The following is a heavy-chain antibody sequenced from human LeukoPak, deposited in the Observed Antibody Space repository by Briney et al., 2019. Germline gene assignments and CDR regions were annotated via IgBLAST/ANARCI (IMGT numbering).Heavy chain of an antibody. J-gene: IGHJ3*02. V-gene: IGHV1-18*01. CDR1: GYTFTSYG. Sequence: ASVTVSCKASGYTFTSYGISWVRQAPGQGLEWMGWISAYNGNTNYAQKLQGRVTMTTDTSTSTAYMELRSLRSDDTAVYYCARGQSSYTTGAFDIWGQGTMVTVSS. CDR3: ARGQSSYTTGAFDI. CDR2: ISAYNGNT. D-gene: IGHD2-2*02.